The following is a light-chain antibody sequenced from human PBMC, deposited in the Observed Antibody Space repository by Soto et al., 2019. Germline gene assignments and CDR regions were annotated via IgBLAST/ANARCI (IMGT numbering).Light chain of an antibody. CDR1: QSIANY. J-gene: IGKJ1*01. Sequence: IQMTQSPSSLSASVGDRVTITCRASQSIANYLNWYQQKHGKAPKLLIYAASTLESGVPSRFSGSGSGTDFTLTISSLQPEDFAPYFCQQYHSSPLTFGQGTKVDIK. CDR3: QQYHSSPLT. CDR2: AAS. V-gene: IGKV1-39*01.